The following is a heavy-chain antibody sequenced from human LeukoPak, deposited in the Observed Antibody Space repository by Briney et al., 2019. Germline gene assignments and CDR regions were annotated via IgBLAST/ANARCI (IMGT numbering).Heavy chain of an antibody. CDR1: GFTFSSNY. J-gene: IGHJ4*02. Sequence: GGSLKLSWAASGFTFSSNYMSWVRQAPGKGLEGVSVIYSGGSTYYADSVKGRFTISRNNSKNTLYLQMNSLRAEDTAVYYCARGDGYTTNFDYWGQGTLVTVSS. CDR3: ARGDGYTTNFDY. CDR2: IYSGGST. V-gene: IGHV3-66*01. D-gene: IGHD5-24*01.